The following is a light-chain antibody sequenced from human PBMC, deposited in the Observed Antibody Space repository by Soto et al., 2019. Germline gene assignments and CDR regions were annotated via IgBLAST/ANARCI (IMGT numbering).Light chain of an antibody. J-gene: IGKJ4*01. Sequence: DIVLTQSPLSLPVTPGEPASISCRSSQSLLSSNGNNYLDWYLQKPGQSPQVLIYLGSNRASGVPDRFSGSGSGTDFTLKISRVAAEDVGVYYCMQGLTTPLTFGGGTKVEIK. CDR3: MQGLTTPLT. CDR2: LGS. V-gene: IGKV2-28*01. CDR1: QSLLSSNGNNY.